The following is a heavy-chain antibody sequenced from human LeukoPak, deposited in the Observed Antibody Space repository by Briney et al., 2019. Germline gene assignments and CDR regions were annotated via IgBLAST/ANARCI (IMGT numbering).Heavy chain of an antibody. CDR3: ATPLDYYDSSGYHQGGD. Sequence: SETLSLTCAVSGGSISSSNWWSWVRQPPGKGLEWIGEIYHSGSTNYNPSLKSRVTISVDKSKNQFSLKLSSVTAADTAVYYCATPLDYYDSSGYHQGGDWGQGTPVTVSS. J-gene: IGHJ4*02. V-gene: IGHV4-4*02. CDR2: IYHSGST. D-gene: IGHD3-22*01. CDR1: GGSISSSNW.